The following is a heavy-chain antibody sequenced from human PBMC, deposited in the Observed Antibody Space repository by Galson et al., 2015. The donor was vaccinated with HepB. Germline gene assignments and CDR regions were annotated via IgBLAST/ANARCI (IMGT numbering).Heavy chain of an antibody. CDR1: GFTFSSYE. V-gene: IGHV3-48*03. Sequence: SLRLSCAASGFTFSSYEMNWVRQAPGKGLEWVSYISSSGSTIYYADSVKGRFTISRDNAKNTLYLQMNSLRAEDTAVYYCARDSEGGSYSSYAWLWGQGTLVTVSS. CDR3: ARDSEGGSYSSYAWL. D-gene: IGHD1-26*01. J-gene: IGHJ4*02. CDR2: ISSSGSTI.